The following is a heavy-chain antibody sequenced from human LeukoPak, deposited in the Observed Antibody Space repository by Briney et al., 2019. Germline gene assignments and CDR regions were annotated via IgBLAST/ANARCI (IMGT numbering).Heavy chain of an antibody. CDR2: IKFDGNEE. CDR3: ARLDEAFDN. J-gene: IGHJ4*02. CDR1: GFSFSRYW. V-gene: IGHV3-7*01. Sequence: GGSLRLSCTASGFSFSRYWLSWVRQAPVKGLEWVANIKFDGNEEYYVDSVKGRFTISRDNAKNSLYLQMNSLRAEDTAIYYCARLDEAFDNWGQGTLVTVSS. D-gene: IGHD5-24*01.